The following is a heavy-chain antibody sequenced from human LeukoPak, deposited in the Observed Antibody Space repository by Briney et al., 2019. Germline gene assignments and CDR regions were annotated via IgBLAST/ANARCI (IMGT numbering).Heavy chain of an antibody. CDR1: GFTFDYYW. V-gene: IGHV3-74*01. J-gene: IGHJ4*02. Sequence: GGSLRLSCAASGFTFDYYWMHWVRQAPGKGLMWVSRINTDGSNTHYADSVKGRFTISRDNAKNTLYLQMNGLRVEDTAVYYCVVWGEDRSGHRLDFWGQGTLVTVSS. D-gene: IGHD3-22*01. CDR3: VVWGEDRSGHRLDF. CDR2: INTDGSNT.